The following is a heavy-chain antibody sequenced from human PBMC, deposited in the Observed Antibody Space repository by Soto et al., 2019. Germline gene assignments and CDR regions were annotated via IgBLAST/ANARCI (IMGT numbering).Heavy chain of an antibody. CDR2: IYYSGRT. CDR3: ARHPSASGDYFDS. Sequence: PSETLSLTCTVSGGSISSYYWSWIRQPPGKGLEWIGYIYYSGRTNYNPSLKSRVTISVDTSKNQFSLKLSSVTAADTAVYYCARHPSASGDYFDSWGQGIPVTVSS. V-gene: IGHV4-59*01. J-gene: IGHJ4*02. CDR1: GGSISSYY. D-gene: IGHD6-25*01.